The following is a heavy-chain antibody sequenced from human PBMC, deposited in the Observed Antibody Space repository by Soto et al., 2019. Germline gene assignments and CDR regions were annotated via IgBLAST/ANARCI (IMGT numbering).Heavy chain of an antibody. CDR3: ARGLFGQQWLVGFDT. D-gene: IGHD6-19*01. Sequence: SVKVSCKASGGSFSNYIFAWVRQAPGQGLEWMGGTIPMFATAQYAQKLEGRVTITADESTSTVYMDLTSLRSDDTAVYYCARGLFGQQWLVGFDTWGQGTLVTVSS. CDR2: TIPMFATA. V-gene: IGHV1-69*13. CDR1: GGSFSNYI. J-gene: IGHJ4*02.